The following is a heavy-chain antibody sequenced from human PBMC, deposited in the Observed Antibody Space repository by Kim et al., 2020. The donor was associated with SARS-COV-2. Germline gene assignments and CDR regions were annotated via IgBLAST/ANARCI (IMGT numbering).Heavy chain of an antibody. CDR3: ARDRRPEDYWGYYYYGMDV. J-gene: IGHJ6*02. Sequence: SETLSLTCTVSGGSISSSSYYWGWIRQPPGKGLEWIGSIYYSGSTYYNPSLKSRVTISVDTSKNQFSLKLSSVTAADTAVYYCARDRRPEDYWGYYYYGMDVWGQGTTGTVSS. CDR2: IYYSGST. D-gene: IGHD7-27*01. CDR1: GGSISSSSYY. V-gene: IGHV4-39*07.